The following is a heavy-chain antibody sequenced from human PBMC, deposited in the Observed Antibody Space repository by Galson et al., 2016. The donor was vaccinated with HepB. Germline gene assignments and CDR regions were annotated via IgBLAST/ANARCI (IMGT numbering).Heavy chain of an antibody. V-gene: IGHV4-59*01. CDR2: IYYTGRT. CDR3: ARDPQYSNAGNNAFDT. CDR1: GYSISSYH. D-gene: IGHD6-6*01. Sequence: LTCTVSGYSISSYHWSWIRLSPGQGLEWIGHIYYTGRTTYNPSLKSRVTISVDVSRKQFSLQLRSVTAADAAVYFCARDPQYSNAGNNAFDTWGQGTMVTVS. J-gene: IGHJ3*02.